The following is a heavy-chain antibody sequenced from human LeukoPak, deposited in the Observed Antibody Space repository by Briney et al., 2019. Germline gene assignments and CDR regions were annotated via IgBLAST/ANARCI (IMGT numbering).Heavy chain of an antibody. CDR2: INPNSGGT. CDR1: GYTFTSYY. V-gene: IGHV1-2*02. D-gene: IGHD6-13*01. CDR3: ARVLAAASWFDP. J-gene: IGHJ5*02. Sequence: ASVKVSCKASGYTFTSYYMHWVRQAPGQGLEWMGWINPNSGGTNYAQKFQGRVTMTRDTSISTAYMELSRLRSDDTAVYYCARVLAAASWFDPWGQGTLVTVSS.